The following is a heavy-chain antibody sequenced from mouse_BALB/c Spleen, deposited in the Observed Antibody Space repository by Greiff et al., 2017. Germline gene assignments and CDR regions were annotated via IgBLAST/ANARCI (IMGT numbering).Heavy chain of an antibody. J-gene: IGHJ4*01. CDR1: GYTFTSYW. Sequence: QVQLQQPGAELVTPGASVKLSCKASGYTFTSYWMHWVKQKPGQGLEWIGDINPSNGRTNYNEKFKSKATLTVDKASSTAYMQLSSLTSEDSAVYYCARATTNAMDYWGQGTSVTVSA. CDR2: INPSNGRT. D-gene: IGHD2-12*01. CDR3: ARATTNAMDY. V-gene: IGHV1S81*02.